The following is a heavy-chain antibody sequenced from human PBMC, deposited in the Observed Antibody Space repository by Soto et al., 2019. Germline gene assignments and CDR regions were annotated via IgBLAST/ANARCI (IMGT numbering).Heavy chain of an antibody. CDR3: ARYGYSSSARFFDY. D-gene: IGHD6-6*01. CDR1: GHSISSGFYY. V-gene: IGHV4-38-2*01. CDR2: IYHSGST. J-gene: IGHJ4*02. Sequence: WETLSLTCAVSGHSISSGFYYWGWIRQPPGKRLEWIGSIYHSGSTYYNPSLKSRVTISVDTSKNQLSLKLSSVTAADTAMYYCARYGYSSSARFFDYWGQGTLVTVSS.